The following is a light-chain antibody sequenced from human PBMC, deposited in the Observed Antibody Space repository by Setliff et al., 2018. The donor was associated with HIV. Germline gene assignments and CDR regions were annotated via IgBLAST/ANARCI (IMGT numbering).Light chain of an antibody. Sequence: QTVVAQESSLAVSPGGTVTLTCGLSSGSVSTIYYPSWYQQTPGQAPRTLIYNTNSRSSGVPDRFSGSILGNKAALTITGAQADDESDYYCVLYMDSGMVFGGGTQLTVL. CDR3: VLYMDSGMV. CDR1: SGSVSTIYY. J-gene: IGLJ2*01. CDR2: NTN. V-gene: IGLV8-61*01.